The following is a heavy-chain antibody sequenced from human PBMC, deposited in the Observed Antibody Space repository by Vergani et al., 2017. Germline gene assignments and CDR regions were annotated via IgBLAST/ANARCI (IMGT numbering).Heavy chain of an antibody. J-gene: IGHJ3*02. Sequence: LVESGGGLVQPGGSLRLSCAASSFSVSSHYMTWVRQAPGKGLEWVSTINIGGRTSYADSVKGRLTLTRDDSKNTLHLQMNSLRPEDTAVYYCARGMNTEITDLDGFDIWGQGTMVSVSS. D-gene: IGHD4-17*01. V-gene: IGHV3-66*02. CDR3: ARGMNTEITDLDGFDI. CDR2: INIGGRT. CDR1: SFSVSSHY.